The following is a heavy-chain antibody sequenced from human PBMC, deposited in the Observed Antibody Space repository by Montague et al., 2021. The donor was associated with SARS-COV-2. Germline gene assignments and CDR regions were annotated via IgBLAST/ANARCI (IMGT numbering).Heavy chain of an antibody. J-gene: IGHJ4*02. D-gene: IGHD3-10*01. V-gene: IGHV3-53*01. CDR2: IYSSGRT. CDR1: GFTVGSNY. CDR3: ARDFGESRDH. Sequence: SLRLSCAASGFTVGSNYMSWVRQAPGKGLEWVSLIYSSGRTSYADSVKGRFTMSRDNSKNTLYLQMNSLRAEDTAVYYCARDFGESRDHWGQGTLVTVSS.